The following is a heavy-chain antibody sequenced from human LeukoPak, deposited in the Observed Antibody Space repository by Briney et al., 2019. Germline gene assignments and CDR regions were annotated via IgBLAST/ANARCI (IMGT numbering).Heavy chain of an antibody. J-gene: IGHJ6*03. Sequence: SETLSLTCAVYGGSFSGYYWSWLRQPPGKGLEWIGEINHSGSTNYNPSLKSRVTISVDTSKNQFSLKLSSVTAADTAVYYCARGKAVAGRKYCYYYYMDVWGKGTTVTVSS. V-gene: IGHV4-34*01. CDR2: INHSGST. D-gene: IGHD6-19*01. CDR3: ARGKAVAGRKYCYYYYMDV. CDR1: GGSFSGYY.